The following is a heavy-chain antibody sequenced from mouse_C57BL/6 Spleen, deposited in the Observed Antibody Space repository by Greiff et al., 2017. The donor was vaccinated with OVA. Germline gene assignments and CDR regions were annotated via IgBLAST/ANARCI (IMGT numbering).Heavy chain of an antibody. D-gene: IGHD1-1*01. Sequence: EVKVVESGPELVKPGASVKIPCKASGYTFTDYNMDWVKQSHGKSLEWIGDINPNNGGTIYNQKFKGKATLTVDKSSSTAYMELRSLTSEDTAVYYCARSDYYGSSYYFDYWGQGTTLTVSS. CDR2: INPNNGGT. J-gene: IGHJ2*01. V-gene: IGHV1-18*01. CDR3: ARSDYYGSSYYFDY. CDR1: GYTFTDYN.